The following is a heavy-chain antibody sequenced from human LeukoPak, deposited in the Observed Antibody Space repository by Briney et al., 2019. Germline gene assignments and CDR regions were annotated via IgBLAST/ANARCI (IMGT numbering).Heavy chain of an antibody. J-gene: IGHJ4*02. CDR2: ISYDGSNK. V-gene: IGHV3-30-3*01. D-gene: IGHD1-7*01. CDR3: ARDQGDRLELLYFDY. CDR1: GFSFSTYA. Sequence: GGSLRLSCAASGFSFSTYAMHLVRQAPGKGLEWVAVISYDGSNKYYADSVKGRFTISRDNSKNTLYLQINSLRTEDTAVYYCARDQGDRLELLYFDYWGQGTLVTVSS.